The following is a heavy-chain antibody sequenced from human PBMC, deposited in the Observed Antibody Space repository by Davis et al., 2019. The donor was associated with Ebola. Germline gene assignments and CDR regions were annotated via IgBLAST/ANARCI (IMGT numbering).Heavy chain of an antibody. CDR3: TTPGGQDSGYDVFDI. V-gene: IGHV1-46*03. CDR2: INPNDGRT. J-gene: IGHJ3*02. Sequence: SVKVSCKASGYTFRNSAISWVRQAPGQGLEWMGMINPNDGRTIYAQKFQGRVTVTRDTSTTTVYMDLSSLRSEDTALYYCTTPGGQDSGYDVFDIWGQGTMVTVSS. CDR1: GYTFRNSA. D-gene: IGHD5-12*01.